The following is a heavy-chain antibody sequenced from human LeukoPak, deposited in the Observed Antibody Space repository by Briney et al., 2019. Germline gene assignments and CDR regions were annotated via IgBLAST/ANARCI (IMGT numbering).Heavy chain of an antibody. D-gene: IGHD2-8*02. CDR1: GFTFSSYS. Sequence: GGSLRLSCAASGFTFSSYSMNWVRQAPGKGLEWVSSISSSSSYIYYADSVKGRFTISRDNAKNSLYLQMNSLRAEDTAVYYCARAGTDGGYYYYYMDVWGKGTTVTISS. J-gene: IGHJ6*03. CDR2: ISSSSSYI. V-gene: IGHV3-21*01. CDR3: ARAGTDGGYYYYYMDV.